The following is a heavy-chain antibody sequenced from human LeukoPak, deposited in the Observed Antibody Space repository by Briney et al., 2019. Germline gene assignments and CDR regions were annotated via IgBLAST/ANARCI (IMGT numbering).Heavy chain of an antibody. J-gene: IGHJ6*03. CDR3: ARETTDAYLYYYMDV. CDR1: GFTFSSYA. Sequence: GGSLRLSCAASGFTFSSYAMNWVRQAPGKGLEWVSGISGSGGSTYYADSVKGRFTISRDNSKNTLYLQMNSLIAEGTAVYYCARETTDAYLYYYMDVWGKGTTVTVSS. CDR2: ISGSGGST. D-gene: IGHD1/OR15-1a*01. V-gene: IGHV3-23*01.